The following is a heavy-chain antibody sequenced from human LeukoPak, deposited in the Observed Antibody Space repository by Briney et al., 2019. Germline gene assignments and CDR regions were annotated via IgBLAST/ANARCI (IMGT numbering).Heavy chain of an antibody. CDR1: GFTFSGYS. J-gene: IGHJ4*02. CDR3: ARALSGTFDY. V-gene: IGHV3-48*04. D-gene: IGHD6-19*01. Sequence: GGSLRLSCAASGFTFSGYSMNWVRQAPGKGPEWVSYINRASDTTFYADSVKGRFTISRDNAKNSLYLEMNSLRAEDTAVYYCARALSGTFDYWGQGTLVTVSS. CDR2: INRASDTT.